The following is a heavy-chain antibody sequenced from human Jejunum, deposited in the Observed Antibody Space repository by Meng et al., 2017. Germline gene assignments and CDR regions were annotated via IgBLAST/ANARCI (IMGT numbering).Heavy chain of an antibody. CDR1: GGSISSSSW. D-gene: IGHD2-15*01. J-gene: IGHJ4*02. Sequence: QVQLEESGPGLVNPSGTLPLTCAVYGGSISSSSWWSWVRQPPGKGLEWVGEISLSGSPSYNPSLRTRVTISIDTSRNQFSLSLSSVTAADTAVYYCARHGAAPYFDDWGQGSLVTVSS. CDR2: ISLSGSP. V-gene: IGHV4-4*02. CDR3: ARHGAAPYFDD.